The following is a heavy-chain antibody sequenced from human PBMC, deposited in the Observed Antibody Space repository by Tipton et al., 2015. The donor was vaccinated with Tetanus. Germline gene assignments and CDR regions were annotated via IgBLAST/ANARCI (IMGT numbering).Heavy chain of an antibody. J-gene: IGHJ6*02. Sequence: TLSLTCTVSGGSISSYYWSWIRQPPGKGLEWIGYIYYSGSTNYNPSLKSRVTISVDTSKNQFSLKLSSVTAPDTAVYYCARWGRHSGSYWDYYYYGMDVWGQGTPVTVSS. CDR1: GGSISSYY. D-gene: IGHD1-26*01. CDR3: ARWGRHSGSYWDYYYYGMDV. V-gene: IGHV4-59*01. CDR2: IYYSGST.